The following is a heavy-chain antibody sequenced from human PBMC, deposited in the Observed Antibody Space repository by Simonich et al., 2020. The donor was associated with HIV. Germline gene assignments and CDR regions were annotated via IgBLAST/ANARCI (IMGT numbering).Heavy chain of an antibody. Sequence: GGGVVQPGRSLRLSCAASGFPFSSYGVHWVRQAPGKGLEWVAVIWYEERKKYCADAVKGRVTSSRDNSKNTLYLQMNSLRAEDTAVFYCARGGFSGSGDNFDYWGQGTLVTVSS. CDR3: ARGGFSGSGDNFDY. D-gene: IGHD6-25*01. J-gene: IGHJ4*02. V-gene: IGHV3-33*01. CDR2: IWYEERKK. CDR1: GFPFSSYG.